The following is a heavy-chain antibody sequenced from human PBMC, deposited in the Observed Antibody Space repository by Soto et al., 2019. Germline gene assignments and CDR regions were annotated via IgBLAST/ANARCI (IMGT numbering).Heavy chain of an antibody. CDR1: GFTFSSYA. V-gene: IGHV3-23*01. Sequence: GGSLRLSCAASGFTFSSYAMSWVRQAPGKGLEWVSAISGSGGSTNYADSVKGRFTISRDNSKNTLYLQMNSLRAEDTAVYYCAKCMRSPYNWNDYFDYWGQGTLVTVSS. CDR3: AKCMRSPYNWNDYFDY. CDR2: ISGSGGST. D-gene: IGHD1-20*01. J-gene: IGHJ4*02.